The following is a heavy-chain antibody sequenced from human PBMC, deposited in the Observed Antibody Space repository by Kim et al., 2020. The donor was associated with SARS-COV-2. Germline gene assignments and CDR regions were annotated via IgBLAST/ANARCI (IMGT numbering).Heavy chain of an antibody. V-gene: IGHV3-23*01. J-gene: IGHJ4*02. Sequence: GGSLRLSCAASGFTFSDYSMNWVRQAPGKGLEWVSGITGTGNTYFSDSVKGRVTISRDDSKNTVDLQMNSLRVEDTAVYFFARGGLCKADCYSAPDWGQGTLVTVSS. CDR2: ITGTGNT. D-gene: IGHD2-21*01. CDR3: ARGGLCKADCYSAPD. CDR1: GFTFSDYS.